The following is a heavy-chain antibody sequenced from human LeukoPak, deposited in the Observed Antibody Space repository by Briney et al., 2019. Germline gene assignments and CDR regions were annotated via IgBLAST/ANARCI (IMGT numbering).Heavy chain of an antibody. CDR1: GFTFSSYA. CDR2: ISSNGGST. J-gene: IGHJ6*02. V-gene: IGHV3-64*01. Sequence: GGSLRLFCAASGFTFSSYALHWVRRAPGKGLEYVSGISSNGGSTYYANSVQGRFTISRDNSKNTLYLQMGSLGAEDMAVYYCARDFYYDSSGPYFYYGMDVWGQGTTVTVSS. D-gene: IGHD3-22*01. CDR3: ARDFYYDSSGPYFYYGMDV.